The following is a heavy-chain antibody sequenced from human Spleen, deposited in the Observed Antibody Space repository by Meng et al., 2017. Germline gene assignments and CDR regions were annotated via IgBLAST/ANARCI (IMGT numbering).Heavy chain of an antibody. CDR2: INPNSGGT. J-gene: IGHJ3*02. V-gene: IGHV1-2*06. Sequence: ASVKVSCKASGYTFSDYFMHWVRQAPGQGLEWMGRINPNSGGTNYAQKFQGRVTMTRDTSISTAYMELSRLRSDDTAVYYCARENEYCTNGVCHDAFDIWGQGTMVTVSS. CDR1: GYTFSDYF. D-gene: IGHD2-8*01. CDR3: ARENEYCTNGVCHDAFDI.